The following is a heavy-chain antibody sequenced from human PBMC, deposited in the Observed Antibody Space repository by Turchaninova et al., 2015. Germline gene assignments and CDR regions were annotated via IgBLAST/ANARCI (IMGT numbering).Heavy chain of an antibody. J-gene: IGHJ4*02. CDR3: ARLSGDLDGTDY. V-gene: IGHV4-38-2*01. CDR1: GYSIRAGYN. Sequence: QVQLQGSGPGLVQPAETLSLAGAVPGYSIRAGYNWRGIRQPPGKGMEWIGGLYHSGYTYYSPALKSRVTISVDTNKNQFSLSLSPVTAADTAVYYCARLSGDLDGTDYWGQGTLVTVSS. CDR2: LYHSGYT. D-gene: IGHD7-27*01.